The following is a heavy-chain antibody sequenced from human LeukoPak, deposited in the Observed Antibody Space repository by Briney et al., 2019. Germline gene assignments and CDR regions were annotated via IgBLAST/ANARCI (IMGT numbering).Heavy chain of an antibody. CDR2: ISGSGGST. D-gene: IGHD2-2*01. Sequence: GGSLRLSCAASGFTFSSYAMSWVRQAPGKGLEWVSGISGSGGSTYYADSVKGRFTISRDNSKNTLYLRMNSLRAEDTAVYYCARGALSSIVVVPAARVYYYYYYYMDVWGKGTTVTVSS. CDR3: ARGALSSIVVVPAARVYYYYYYYMDV. J-gene: IGHJ6*03. CDR1: GFTFSSYA. V-gene: IGHV3-23*01.